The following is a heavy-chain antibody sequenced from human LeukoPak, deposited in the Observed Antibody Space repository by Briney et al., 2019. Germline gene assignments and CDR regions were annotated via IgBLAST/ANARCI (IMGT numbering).Heavy chain of an antibody. CDR3: AKGGYSSGCFDY. D-gene: IGHD6-19*01. Sequence: PRGSLRLSCAASGFTFSRYAMSWVRQAPGRGLEWVSAISASGGSTYYADSVKGRFTISRDISKNTLYLQMNSLRVEDTAVYYCAKGGYSSGCFDYWGQGTLVTVSS. J-gene: IGHJ4*02. V-gene: IGHV3-23*01. CDR1: GFTFSRYA. CDR2: ISASGGST.